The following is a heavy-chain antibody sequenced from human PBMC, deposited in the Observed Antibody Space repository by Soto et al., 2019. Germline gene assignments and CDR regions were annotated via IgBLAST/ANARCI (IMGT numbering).Heavy chain of an antibody. CDR1: GFTFSNYA. CDR3: AKDVRSGTSCRNFDS. J-gene: IGHJ4*02. Sequence: GGSLRLSCEASGFTFSNYAMGWVRQAPGKGLEWVSTISGSGSSTYYTDSVKDRFTISRDNSKNTLYLQMNTLRAEDTAIYYCAKDVRSGTSCRNFDSWGQGTLVTVSS. V-gene: IGHV3-23*01. CDR2: ISGSGSST. D-gene: IGHD3-3*01.